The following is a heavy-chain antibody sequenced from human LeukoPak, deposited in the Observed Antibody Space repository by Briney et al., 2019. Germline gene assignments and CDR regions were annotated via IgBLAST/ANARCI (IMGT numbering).Heavy chain of an antibody. CDR3: ARDLYYYDSSGPLGFDY. CDR2: INAGNGST. D-gene: IGHD3-22*01. Sequence: ASVKVSCKASGYTFTSYAMHWVRQAPGQRLEWMGWINAGNGSTKYSQKFQGRVTITRDTSASTAYMELSSLRSEDTAVYYCARDLYYYDSSGPLGFDYWGQGTLVTVSS. J-gene: IGHJ4*02. V-gene: IGHV1-3*01. CDR1: GYTFTSYA.